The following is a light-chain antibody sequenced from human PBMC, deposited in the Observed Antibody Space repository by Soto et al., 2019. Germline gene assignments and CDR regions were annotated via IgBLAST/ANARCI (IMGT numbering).Light chain of an antibody. CDR3: QKYNSAPRT. J-gene: IGKJ1*01. Sequence: QMTQSPSSLSASVGDSVTITCRASQGIRNYLAWYQQKPGQVPKLLIYAASTLQSGIPSRFSGSGSGTDFTLTISSLQPEDVATYYCQKYNSAPRTFGQGTKVEIK. CDR2: AAS. CDR1: QGIRNY. V-gene: IGKV1-27*01.